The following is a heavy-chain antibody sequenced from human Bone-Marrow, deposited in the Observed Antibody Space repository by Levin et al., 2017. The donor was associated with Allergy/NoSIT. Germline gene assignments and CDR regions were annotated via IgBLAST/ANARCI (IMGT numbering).Heavy chain of an antibody. D-gene: IGHD1-1*01. J-gene: IGHJ4*02. CDR1: GFTFSNSY. V-gene: IGHV3-30*04. CDR2: ISSDGSST. Sequence: PGGSLRLSCSASGFTFSNSYMHWFRLPPGKGLEWLAIISSDGSSTFYSHSVKGRFTISRDNSRNTLYLQMVSLSAADTAFYYCAKPNWNGVYDIWGQGTLVTVSS. CDR3: AKPNWNGVYDI.